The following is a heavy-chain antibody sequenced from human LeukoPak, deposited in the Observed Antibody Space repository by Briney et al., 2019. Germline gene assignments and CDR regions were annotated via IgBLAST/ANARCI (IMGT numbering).Heavy chain of an antibody. CDR3: ARERSSWPYYFDY. Sequence: GGSLGLSCAASGFTVSSNYINWVRQAPGKGLEWVSVIYSGGSTYYGDSVKGRFTISRDNSKNALYLQMNSLRAEDTAVYYCARERSSWPYYFDYWGQGTLVTVSS. J-gene: IGHJ4*02. V-gene: IGHV3-66*01. D-gene: IGHD2-15*01. CDR2: IYSGGST. CDR1: GFTVSSNY.